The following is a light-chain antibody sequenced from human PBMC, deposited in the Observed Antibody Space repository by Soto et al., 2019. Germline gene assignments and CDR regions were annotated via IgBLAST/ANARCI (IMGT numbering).Light chain of an antibody. CDR3: QQAGSFPLT. CDR1: QGVSNW. Sequence: DIQLTQSPSSVSASVGDRITITCRASQGVSNWLAWYQQKPGRAPNLLIYATSSLHSGVPSRFSGSGSGTDFPLPISRLQAEDFATYYCQQAGSFPLTFGPGTKLYIK. V-gene: IGKV1-12*01. J-gene: IGKJ3*01. CDR2: ATS.